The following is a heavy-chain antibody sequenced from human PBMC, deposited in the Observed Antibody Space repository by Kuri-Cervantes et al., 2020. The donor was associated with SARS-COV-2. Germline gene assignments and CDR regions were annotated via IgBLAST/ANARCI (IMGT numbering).Heavy chain of an antibody. V-gene: IGHV3-23*01. D-gene: IGHD2-15*01. CDR1: DFTFSNAW. CDR2: ISGSGGST. CDR3: AGQAAATHPFDY. Sequence: GESLKISCAASDFTFSNAWMNWVRQAPGKGLEWVSAISGSGGSTYYADSVKGRFTISRDNSKNTLYLQMNSLRAEDTAVYYCAGQAAATHPFDYWGQGTLVTVSS. J-gene: IGHJ4*02.